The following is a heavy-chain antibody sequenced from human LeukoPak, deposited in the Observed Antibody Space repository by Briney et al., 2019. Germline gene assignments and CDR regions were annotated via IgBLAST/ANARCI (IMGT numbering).Heavy chain of an antibody. D-gene: IGHD3-9*01. V-gene: IGHV3-30*04. Sequence: GRSLRLSCAASGFTFSSYAMHWARQAPGKGLEWVAVISYDGSNKYYADSVKGRFTISRDNSKNTLYLQMNSLRAEDTAVYYCATNPLYYDILTGTVFDYWGQGTLVTVSS. CDR1: GFTFSSYA. CDR2: ISYDGSNK. CDR3: ATNPLYYDILTGTVFDY. J-gene: IGHJ4*02.